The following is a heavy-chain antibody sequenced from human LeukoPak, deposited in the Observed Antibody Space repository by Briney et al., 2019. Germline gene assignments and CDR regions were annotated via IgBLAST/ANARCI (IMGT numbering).Heavy chain of an antibody. J-gene: IGHJ4*02. D-gene: IGHD6-13*01. CDR1: GFTLSSYW. V-gene: IGHV3-7*01. CDR3: ARDIAPAGLFFDY. CDR2: VKYDGSEK. Sequence: GGSLRLSCAASGFTLSSYWMSWVRQAPGKGLEWVANVKYDGSEKDYVDSVKGRFTISRDNAKNSLYLQMNSLRAEDTAVYYCARDIAPAGLFFDYWGQGTLVTVSS.